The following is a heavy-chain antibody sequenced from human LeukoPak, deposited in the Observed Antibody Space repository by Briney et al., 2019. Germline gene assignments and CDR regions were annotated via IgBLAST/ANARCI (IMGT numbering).Heavy chain of an antibody. J-gene: IGHJ4*02. CDR1: GYTLTELS. V-gene: IGHV1-24*01. D-gene: IGHD1-1*01. CDR2: FDPEDGET. Sequence: ASGKVSCKVSGYTLTELSMHWVRQAPGKGLEWMGGFDPEDGETIYAQKFQGRVTMTEDTSTDTAYMELSSLRSEDTAVYYCATGIAVSVQLERPGVVFDYWGQGTLVTVSS. CDR3: ATGIAVSVQLERPGVVFDY.